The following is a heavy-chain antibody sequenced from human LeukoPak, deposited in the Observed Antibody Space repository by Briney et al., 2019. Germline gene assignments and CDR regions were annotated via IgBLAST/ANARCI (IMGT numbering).Heavy chain of an antibody. CDR1: GFTFSSYE. CDR2: ISSSGSTI. Sequence: PGGSLRLSCAASGFTFSSYEMNWVRQAPGKGLEWVSYISSSGSTIYYADSVKGRFTISRDNSKNTLYLQMNSLRVEDTAVYCCAKDFVGTGNFRGGDYWGQGTLVTVSS. CDR3: AKDFVGTGNFRGGDY. J-gene: IGHJ4*02. V-gene: IGHV3-48*03. D-gene: IGHD2-8*02.